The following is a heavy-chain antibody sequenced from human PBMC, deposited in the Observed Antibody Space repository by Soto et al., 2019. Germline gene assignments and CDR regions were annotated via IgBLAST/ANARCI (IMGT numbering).Heavy chain of an antibody. CDR2: IYSGGST. V-gene: IGHV3-53*01. CDR1: GFTASSNY. CDR3: ASSVRYDSGGYYFHYFDY. J-gene: IGHJ4*02. D-gene: IGHD3-22*01. Sequence: GGSLRLSCAASGFTASSNYMSWVRQAPGKGLEWVSIIYSGGSTYYADSVKGRFTISRDNSQNTLYLQMNSLRAEDTAVYYCASSVRYDSGGYYFHYFDYWGQGTLVTVSS.